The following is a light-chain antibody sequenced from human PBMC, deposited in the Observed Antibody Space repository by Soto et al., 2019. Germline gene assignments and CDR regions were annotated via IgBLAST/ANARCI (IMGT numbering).Light chain of an antibody. CDR3: SSSTGTDTLGI. V-gene: IGLV2-14*01. Sequence: QSALTQPASVSGSPGQSITIACTGTTSDVGRYKFVSWYQHHPGKAPKLLIFEVSNRPSGVSSRFSGSKSGNTASLTISGLQTEDEATYYCSSSTGTDTLGIFGGGTKVTVL. CDR1: TSDVGRYKF. CDR2: EVS. J-gene: IGLJ2*01.